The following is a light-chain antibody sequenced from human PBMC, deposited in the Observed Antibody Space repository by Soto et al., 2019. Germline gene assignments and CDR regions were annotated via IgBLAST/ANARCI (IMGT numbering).Light chain of an antibody. V-gene: IGKV3-15*01. CDR1: ESISSN. Sequence: EVVLTQSPVTLSVSPGETATLSCRASESISSNLAWYQQKPGQAPRLLVYGASTRATGIPARFSGSVSETEFTLTISSLQSEDFAIYYCQQYSKWPRTFGQGTKV. CDR2: GAS. CDR3: QQYSKWPRT. J-gene: IGKJ1*01.